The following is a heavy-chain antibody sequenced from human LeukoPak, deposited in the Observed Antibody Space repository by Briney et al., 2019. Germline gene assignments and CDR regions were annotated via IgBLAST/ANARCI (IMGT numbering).Heavy chain of an antibody. J-gene: IGHJ4*02. Sequence: ASVKVSCKSSGYTFTNYGINWVRQAPGQGLEWMGWINPCNGDTNYLQKLQGRVIMTTDTSTNTAYMELWSLRSDDTAVYYCARGGSSLYGDSWGQGTLVTVSS. D-gene: IGHD6-13*01. V-gene: IGHV1-18*01. CDR2: INPCNGDT. CDR1: GYTFTNYG. CDR3: ARGGSSLYGDS.